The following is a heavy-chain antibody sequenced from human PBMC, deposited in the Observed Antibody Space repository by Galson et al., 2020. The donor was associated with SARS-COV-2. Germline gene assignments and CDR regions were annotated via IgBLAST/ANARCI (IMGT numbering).Heavy chain of an antibody. CDR2: ISYDGSNK. CDR1: GFTFSSYA. J-gene: IGHJ4*02. V-gene: IGHV3-30*04. D-gene: IGHD3-22*01. Sequence: SCAASGFTFSSYAMHWVRQAPGKGLEWVAVISYDGSNKYYADSVKGRFTISRDNSKNTLYLQMNSLRAEDTAVYYCARGPGGGYYYNFDYWGQGTLVTVSS. CDR3: ARGPGGGYYYNFDY.